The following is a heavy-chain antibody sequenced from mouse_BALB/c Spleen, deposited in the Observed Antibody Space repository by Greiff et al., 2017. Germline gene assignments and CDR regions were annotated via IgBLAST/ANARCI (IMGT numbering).Heavy chain of an antibody. CDR1: GFTFSSYA. Sequence: EVKLVESGGGLVKPGGSLKLSCAASGFTFSSYAMSWVRQTPEKRLEWVASISSGGSTYYPDSVKGRFTISRDNARNILYLQMSSLRSEDTAMYYCAREGYYGSSYDYWGQGTTLTVSS. CDR2: ISSGGST. D-gene: IGHD1-1*01. V-gene: IGHV5-6-5*01. J-gene: IGHJ2*01. CDR3: AREGYYGSSYDY.